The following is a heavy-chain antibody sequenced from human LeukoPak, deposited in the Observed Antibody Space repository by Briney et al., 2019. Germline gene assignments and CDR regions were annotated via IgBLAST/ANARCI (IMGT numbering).Heavy chain of an antibody. CDR3: AKDRDLFGVLPLFHY. D-gene: IGHD3-3*01. J-gene: IGHJ4*02. V-gene: IGHV3-23*01. Sequence: GGSLRLSCAASGFTFSDYAMSWVRQAPGKGLEWVSASSGGRTYYADSVRGRFTISRDKSRNTLYLQMNSLRAEDTAVYHCAKDRDLFGVLPLFHYWGQGTLVTVSS. CDR2: SSGGRT. CDR1: GFTFSDYA.